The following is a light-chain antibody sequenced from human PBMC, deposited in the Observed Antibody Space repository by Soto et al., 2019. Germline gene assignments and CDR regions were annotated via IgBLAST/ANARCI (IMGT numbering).Light chain of an antibody. V-gene: IGKV3-15*01. J-gene: IGKJ5*01. CDR2: GAS. CDR3: QQYSKWPIT. Sequence: EIVMTQSPATLSVSPGERATLSCRASQSVRSNLAWYQQKPGQAPRLLIYGASTRATGVPARFSGSGSGTEFTLTISSLQSEDFAVYYCQQYSKWPITFGQGTRLEIK. CDR1: QSVRSN.